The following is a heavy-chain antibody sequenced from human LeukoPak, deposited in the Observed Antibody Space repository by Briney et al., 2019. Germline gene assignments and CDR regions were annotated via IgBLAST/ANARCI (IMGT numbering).Heavy chain of an antibody. CDR1: GYTFTSYD. D-gene: IGHD6-13*01. CDR2: MNPNSGNT. CDR3: ARVAAAAMEFDP. V-gene: IGHV1-8*03. J-gene: IGHJ5*02. Sequence: ASVKVSCKASGYTFTSYDINWVRQATGQRLEWMGWMNPNSGNTGYAQKFQGRVTITRDTSISTAYMELSSLRSEDTAVYYCARVAAAAMEFDPWGQGTLVTVSS.